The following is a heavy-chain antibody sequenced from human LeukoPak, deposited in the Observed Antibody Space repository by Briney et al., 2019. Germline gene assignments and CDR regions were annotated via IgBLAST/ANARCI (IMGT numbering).Heavy chain of an antibody. CDR3: ARDGHNWNDAVY. J-gene: IGHJ4*02. V-gene: IGHV1-2*02. Sequence: ASVKVSCKASGYTFNDYYMHWLRQAPGQGLEWMGWINPKGGGTNYAQKFQGRVTMTTDTSMNTAYVELNRLIPDDTAVYYCARDGHNWNDAVYWGQGTLVTVSS. D-gene: IGHD1-1*01. CDR1: GYTFNDYY. CDR2: INPKGGGT.